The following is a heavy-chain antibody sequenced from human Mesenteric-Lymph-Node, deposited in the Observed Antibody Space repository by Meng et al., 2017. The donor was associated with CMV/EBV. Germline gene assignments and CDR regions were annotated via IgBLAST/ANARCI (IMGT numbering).Heavy chain of an antibody. D-gene: IGHD3-10*01. CDR3: ARHQAGSFDY. CDR1: GYSFTNYW. CDR2: IYPGDSDS. J-gene: IGHJ4*02. Sequence: GESLKISCKGSGYSFTNYWIGWVRQMPGKGLEWMGIIYPGDSDSRCSPSFQGQVTLSADKSISTAYLQWSSLKASDTAMYYCARHQAGSFDYWGQGTLVTVSS. V-gene: IGHV5-51*01.